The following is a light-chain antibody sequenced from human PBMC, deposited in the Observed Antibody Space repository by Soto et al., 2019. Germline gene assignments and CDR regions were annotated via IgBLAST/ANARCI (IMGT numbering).Light chain of an antibody. CDR1: QSVSSY. J-gene: IGKJ4*01. CDR2: AAS. V-gene: IGKV3-11*01. Sequence: EIVLTQSPATLSLSPGERATLSCRASQSVSSYLAWYQQKPAQAPRLLIHAASNRATGIPARFSGSGSATDFTLTIRSLEPEDFAVYYCQQRSNWPLTFGGGTKVEIK. CDR3: QQRSNWPLT.